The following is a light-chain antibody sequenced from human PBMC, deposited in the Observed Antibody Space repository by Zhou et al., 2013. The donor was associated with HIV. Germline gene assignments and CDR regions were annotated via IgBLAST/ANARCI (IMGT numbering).Light chain of an antibody. Sequence: DIQMTQSPSTLSASVGDRVTITCRASESLNNWLAWYQQKPGKAPKLLIHRASSLETDVPSRFSGSGSGTEFTLTISSLQPEDFATYYCQQYKAYPITFGQGTRLDIK. V-gene: IGKV1-5*03. CDR1: ESLNNW. CDR3: QQYKAYPIT. CDR2: RAS. J-gene: IGKJ5*01.